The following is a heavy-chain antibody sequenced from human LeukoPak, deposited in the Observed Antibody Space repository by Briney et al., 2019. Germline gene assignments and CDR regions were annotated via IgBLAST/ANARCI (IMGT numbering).Heavy chain of an antibody. CDR1: GYTFTSYG. CDR2: ISAFIGNT. Sequence: ASVKVSCKASGYTFTSYGISWVRQAPGQGLEWMGWISAFIGNTNYAQKLQGRVTLTTDTSTSTAYMELRSLRSEDTAVYYCAKYYDILTGYYRLDYWGQGTLVTVSS. V-gene: IGHV1-18*01. CDR3: AKYYDILTGYYRLDY. D-gene: IGHD3-9*01. J-gene: IGHJ4*02.